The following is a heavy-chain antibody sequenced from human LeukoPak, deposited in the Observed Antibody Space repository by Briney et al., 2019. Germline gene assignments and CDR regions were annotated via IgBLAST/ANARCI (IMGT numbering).Heavy chain of an antibody. V-gene: IGHV3-23*01. CDR1: GFTFSSYA. CDR2: ISGSGGRT. J-gene: IGHJ4*02. Sequence: PGGSLRLSCAASGFTFSSYAMSWVRQAPGKGLEWVSAISGSGGRTYYADSVKGRFTISRDNSKNTLYLQMNSLRAEDTAVYSCARVAPSRYYFDYWGQGTLVTVSS. CDR3: ARVAPSRYYFDY.